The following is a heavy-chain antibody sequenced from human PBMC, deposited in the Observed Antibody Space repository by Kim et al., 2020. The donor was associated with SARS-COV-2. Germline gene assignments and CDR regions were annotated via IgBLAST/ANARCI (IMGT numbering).Heavy chain of an antibody. Sequence: GGSLRLSCTTSGFTFTGYAMSWVRQAPGKGLEWVSSIDGSDGTTYYVDSVKVRFTISRDNSKNTLYLQMNSLRDDDTAVYYCMKGGWGWIWDHWGQGT. CDR2: IDGSDGTT. J-gene: IGHJ4*02. CDR1: GFTFTGYA. CDR3: MKGGWGWIWDH. D-gene: IGHD2-21*01. V-gene: IGHV3-23*01.